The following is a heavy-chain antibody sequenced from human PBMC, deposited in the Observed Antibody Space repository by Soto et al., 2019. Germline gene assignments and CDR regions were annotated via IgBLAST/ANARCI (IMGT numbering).Heavy chain of an antibody. CDR2: ISYDGSNK. Sequence: GGSLRLSCAASGFTFSSYGMHWVRQAPGKGLEWVAVISYDGSNKYYADSVKGRFTISRDNSKNTLYLQMNSLRSDDTAVYYCARSYYDILTGYHNWFDPWGQGTLVTVSS. V-gene: IGHV3-30*03. CDR1: GFTFSSYG. J-gene: IGHJ5*02. D-gene: IGHD3-9*01. CDR3: ARSYYDILTGYHNWFDP.